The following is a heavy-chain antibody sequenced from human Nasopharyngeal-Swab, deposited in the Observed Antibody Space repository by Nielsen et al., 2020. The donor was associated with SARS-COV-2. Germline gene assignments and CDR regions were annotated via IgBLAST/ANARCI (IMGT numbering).Heavy chain of an antibody. D-gene: IGHD3-22*01. CDR2: IYPGDSDT. V-gene: IGHV5-51*01. CDR1: GYSFTNYW. Sequence: GGSLRLSCKGSGYSFTNYWIGWVRQMPGKGLEWMAIIYPGDSDTRYSPSFQGQVTISADKSISTAYLQWSSLKASDTAMYYCARRGYYDSSGFYRFDPWGQGTLVTVSS. CDR3: ARRGYYDSSGFYRFDP. J-gene: IGHJ5*02.